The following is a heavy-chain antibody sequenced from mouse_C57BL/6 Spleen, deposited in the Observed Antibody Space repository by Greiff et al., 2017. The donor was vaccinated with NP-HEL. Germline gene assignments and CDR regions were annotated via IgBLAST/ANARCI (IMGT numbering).Heavy chain of an antibody. V-gene: IGHV5-4*01. J-gene: IGHJ4*01. CDR3: ARDHGSSYDAMDY. CDR2: ISDGGSYT. CDR1: GFTFSSYA. D-gene: IGHD1-1*01. Sequence: DVKLVESGGGLVKPGGSLKLSCAASGFTFSSYAMSWVRQTPEKRLEWVATISDGGSYTYYPDNVKGRFTISRDNAKNNLYLQMSHLKSEDTAMYYCARDHGSSYDAMDYWGQGTSVTVSS.